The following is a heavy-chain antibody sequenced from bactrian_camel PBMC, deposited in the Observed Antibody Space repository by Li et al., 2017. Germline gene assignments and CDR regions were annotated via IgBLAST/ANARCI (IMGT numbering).Heavy chain of an antibody. Sequence: QLVESGGGSVQAGESLRLSCVASGYTLPMNMGWFRRLPGQEREGVAAIAGDGRTDYADSVKGRFTLSKDTRKNTIYLQMNSLKPEDSAMYYCAAGGAFACGTELLASDFPYWGQGTQVTVS. V-gene: IGHV3S53*01. CDR2: IAGDGRT. CDR3: AAGGAFACGTELLASDFPY. J-gene: IGHJ6*01. CDR1: GYTLPMN. D-gene: IGHD2*01.